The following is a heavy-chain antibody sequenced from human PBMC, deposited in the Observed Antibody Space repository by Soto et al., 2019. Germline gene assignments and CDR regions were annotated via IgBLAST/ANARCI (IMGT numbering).Heavy chain of an antibody. V-gene: IGHV4-31*03. CDR3: ARGSTVAAFFFAS. D-gene: IGHD2-15*01. J-gene: IGHJ4*02. CDR2: IYYSGST. Sequence: SETLSLTCTVSGDSISSGGYYWSWIRQHPGKGLEWIGYIYYSGSTYYNPSLKSRVIISVDTSKNQFSLKLSSVTAADTAVYYCARGSTVAAFFFASWGQETRVTVPS. CDR1: GDSISSGGYY.